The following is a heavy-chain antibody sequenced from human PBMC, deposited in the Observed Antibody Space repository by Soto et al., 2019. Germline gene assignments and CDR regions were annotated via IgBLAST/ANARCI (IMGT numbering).Heavy chain of an antibody. Sequence: VGSLRLSCAASGFTFSDYYMSWIRQAPGKGLEWVSYISSSSSYTNYADSVKGRFTISRDNAKNSLYLQMNSLRAEDTAVYYCARERSSGWSGLVDYWGQGTLVTVSS. CDR2: ISSSSSYT. CDR1: GFTFSDYY. CDR3: ARERSSGWSGLVDY. D-gene: IGHD6-19*01. V-gene: IGHV3-11*06. J-gene: IGHJ4*02.